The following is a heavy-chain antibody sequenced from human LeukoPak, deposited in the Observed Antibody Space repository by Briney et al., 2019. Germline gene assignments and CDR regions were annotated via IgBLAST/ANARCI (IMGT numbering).Heavy chain of an antibody. CDR1: GYTFTGYY. Sequence: ASVKVSCKASGYTFTGYYMHWVRQAPGQGLEWMGWINPNSGGTNYAQKFQGRVTMTRNTSISTAYMELSSLRSEDTAVYYCARGAGSYGYEDAFDIWGQGTMVTVSS. D-gene: IGHD5-18*01. CDR2: INPNSGGT. CDR3: ARGAGSYGYEDAFDI. V-gene: IGHV1-2*02. J-gene: IGHJ3*02.